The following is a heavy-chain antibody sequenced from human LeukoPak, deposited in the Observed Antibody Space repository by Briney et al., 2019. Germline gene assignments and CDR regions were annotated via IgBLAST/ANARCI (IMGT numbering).Heavy chain of an antibody. Sequence: GSLRLSCAASGFTFIRYIMNGVRQAPSRGLEWVSFISSGSSTIRHADSVQGRLTISRDNAKNSLYLQMSSLRDEETAVYYCARAGITLAGPYWCFDLWGRGTLVTVSS. CDR2: ISSGSSTI. D-gene: IGHD6-19*01. J-gene: IGHJ2*01. V-gene: IGHV3-48*02. CDR1: GFTFIRYI. CDR3: ARAGITLAGPYWCFDL.